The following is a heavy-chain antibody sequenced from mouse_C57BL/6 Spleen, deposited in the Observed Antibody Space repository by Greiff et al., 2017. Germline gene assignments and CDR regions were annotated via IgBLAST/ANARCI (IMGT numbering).Heavy chain of an antibody. D-gene: IGHD1-1*01. V-gene: IGHV1-82*01. CDR1: GYAFSSSW. CDR3: ARETTVVAYWYFDV. Sequence: QVQLQQSGPELVKPGASVKISCKASGYAFSSSWMNWVKQRPGKGLEWIGRIYPGDGDTNYNGKFKGKATLTADKSSSTAYMQLRSLTSEDSTVYFCARETTVVAYWYFDVWGKGTTVTVSS. J-gene: IGHJ1*03. CDR2: IYPGDGDT.